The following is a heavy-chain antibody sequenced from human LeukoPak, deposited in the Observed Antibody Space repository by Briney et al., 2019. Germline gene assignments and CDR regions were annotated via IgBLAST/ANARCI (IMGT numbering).Heavy chain of an antibody. J-gene: IGHJ4*02. V-gene: IGHV1-58*02. CDR1: GFTFTSST. CDR2: IVVGSGNT. D-gene: IGHD3-10*01. CDR3: AGTRWFGELTLDY. Sequence: GTSVKVSCKASGFTFTSSTIQWVRQARGQRLEWIGWIVVGSGNTNYAQKFQERVIITRDMSTTTVYMELSSLRSEDTAVYYCAGTRWFGELTLDYWGQGTLVTVSS.